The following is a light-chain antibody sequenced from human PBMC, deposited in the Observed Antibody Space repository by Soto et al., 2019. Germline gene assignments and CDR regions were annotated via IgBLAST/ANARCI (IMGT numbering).Light chain of an antibody. V-gene: IGKV3-11*01. CDR3: QQRSNWPSIT. Sequence: ERGWSQCRANHLLSQEGRNGLSFRASQSVSSYLAWYQQKPGQAPRLLIYDASNRATGIPARFSGSGSGTDFTLTISSLEPEDFAVYYCQQRSNWPSITFGQGTRLEIK. J-gene: IGKJ5*01. CDR1: QSVSSY. CDR2: DAS.